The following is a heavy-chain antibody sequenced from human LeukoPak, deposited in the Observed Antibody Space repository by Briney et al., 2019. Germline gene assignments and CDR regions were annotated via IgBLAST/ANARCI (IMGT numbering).Heavy chain of an antibody. CDR2: IYYSGST. CDR1: GGSISSSTYY. D-gene: IGHD6-19*01. Sequence: PSETLSLTCTVSGGSISSSTYYWGWIRQPPGKGLEWIGSIYYSGSTYYNPSLKSRVTISVDTSKNQFSLKLSSVTAADTAVYYCARAGIAVAAGLGYWGQGTLVTVSS. V-gene: IGHV4-39*01. J-gene: IGHJ4*02. CDR3: ARAGIAVAAGLGY.